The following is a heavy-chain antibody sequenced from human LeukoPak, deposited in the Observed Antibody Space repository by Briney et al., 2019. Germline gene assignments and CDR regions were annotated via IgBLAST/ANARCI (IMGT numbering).Heavy chain of an antibody. CDR2: IYHSGST. J-gene: IGHJ6*02. CDR3: ARDRQQLALDYYYYYGMDV. CDR1: GGSISSYY. D-gene: IGHD6-13*01. V-gene: IGHV4-38-2*02. Sequence: SETLSLTCTVPGGSISSYYWSWIRQPPGKGLEWIGSIYHSGSTYYNPSLKSRVTISVDTSKNQFSLKLSSVTAADTAVYYCARDRQQLALDYYYYYGMDVWGQGTTVTVSS.